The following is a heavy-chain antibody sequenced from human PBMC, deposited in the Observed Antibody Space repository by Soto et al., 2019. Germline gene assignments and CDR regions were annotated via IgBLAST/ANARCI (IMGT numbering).Heavy chain of an antibody. V-gene: IGHV3-7*01. D-gene: IGHD2-15*01. CDR2: INQDGSEK. CDR3: ARGRCSGSSCHYYFDS. CDR1: GFTFNIYW. Sequence: EVQLVESGGGLVQPGGSLRLSCAASGFTFNIYWMSWVRQAPGKGLEWVANINQDGSEKYYVDSVKGRFTISRDNAKNSLFLQMNRLRAEDTSVYYCARGRCSGSSCHYYFDSRGQGTLVTVSS. J-gene: IGHJ4*02.